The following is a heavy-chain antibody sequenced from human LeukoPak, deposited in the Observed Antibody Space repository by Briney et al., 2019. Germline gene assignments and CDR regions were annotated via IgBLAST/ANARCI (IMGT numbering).Heavy chain of an antibody. Sequence: PGGSLRLSCAASGFTFSRYRMSWVRQAPGKGLEWVSDISGSGGTTYYADSVKGRFTISRDNAKNSLYLQMNSLRAEDTAVYYCAREAVVVVAAYMDVWGKGTTVTVSS. CDR2: ISGSGGTT. V-gene: IGHV3-23*01. CDR3: AREAVVVVAAYMDV. J-gene: IGHJ6*03. CDR1: GFTFSRYR. D-gene: IGHD2-15*01.